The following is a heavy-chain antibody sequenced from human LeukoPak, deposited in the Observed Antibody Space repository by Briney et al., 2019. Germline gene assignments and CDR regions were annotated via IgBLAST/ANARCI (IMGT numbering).Heavy chain of an antibody. D-gene: IGHD3-16*01. V-gene: IGHV4-38-2*02. J-gene: IGHJ5*02. CDR1: GYSITSGFS. Sequence: SSETLSLTCAVSGYSITSGFSWGWIRQPPGKGLGWIAAISYSGSTNYQSILQSRLTISRDTSNNKFSLRLPSVTAAVTAVYYCVREGAVPGIDPWGQGTMVTVSS. CDR3: VREGAVPGIDP. CDR2: ISYSGST.